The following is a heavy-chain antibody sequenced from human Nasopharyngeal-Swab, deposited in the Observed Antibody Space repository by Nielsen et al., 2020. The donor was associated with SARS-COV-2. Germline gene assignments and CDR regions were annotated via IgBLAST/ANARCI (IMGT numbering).Heavy chain of an antibody. CDR2: ISWNSGSI. J-gene: IGHJ5*02. CDR3: AKGDTSSGWYSWFDP. V-gene: IGHV3-9*01. D-gene: IGHD6-19*01. CDR1: GFTFDDYA. Sequence: SLKISCAASGFTFDDYAMHWVRQAPGKGLEWVSSISWNSGSIGYADSVKGRFTISRDNAKNSLYLQMNSLRAEDTALYYCAKGDTSSGWYSWFDPWGQGTLVTVSS.